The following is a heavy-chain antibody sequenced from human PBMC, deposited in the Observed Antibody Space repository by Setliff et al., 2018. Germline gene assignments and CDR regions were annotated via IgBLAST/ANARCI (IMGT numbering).Heavy chain of an antibody. Sequence: PGGSLRLSCVASGFTFSSYCMDWFRQAPGKGLEWVSSISYGSTYIYQSDSVRGRFTISRDDAKKSLYLQMNSLGAEDTAVYYCARSGAIGNYNWDVWGKGTTVTVSS. V-gene: IGHV3-21*01. D-gene: IGHD7-27*01. J-gene: IGHJ6*03. CDR3: ARSGAIGNYNWDV. CDR2: ISYGSTYI. CDR1: GFTFSSYC.